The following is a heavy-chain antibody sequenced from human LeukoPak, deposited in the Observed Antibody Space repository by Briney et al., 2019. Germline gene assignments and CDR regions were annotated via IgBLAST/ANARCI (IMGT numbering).Heavy chain of an antibody. D-gene: IGHD4-17*01. J-gene: IGHJ4*02. CDR1: GFIFSSYG. V-gene: IGHV3-33*01. CDR3: ARKPLSYSDYEVDC. CDR2: IWYDGSNK. Sequence: PGGSLRLSCAASGFIFSSYGMHWVRQAPGKGLEWVAVIWYDGSNKYYADSVKGRFTISRDNSKNTLYLQMNSLRAEDTAVYYCARKPLSYSDYEVDCWGQGTLVTVSS.